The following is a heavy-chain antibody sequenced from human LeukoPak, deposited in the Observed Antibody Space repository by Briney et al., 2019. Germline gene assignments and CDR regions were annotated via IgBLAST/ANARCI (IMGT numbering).Heavy chain of an antibody. Sequence: PSETLSLTCTVSGGSISSSSYYWGWIRQPPGKGLEWIGSIYYSGSTYYNPSLKSRLTISVDTSKNQFSLKLSSVTAADTAVYYCARDGPPGYWGQGTLVTVSS. CDR3: ARDGPPGY. CDR2: IYYSGST. J-gene: IGHJ4*02. CDR1: GGSISSSSYY. V-gene: IGHV4-39*07.